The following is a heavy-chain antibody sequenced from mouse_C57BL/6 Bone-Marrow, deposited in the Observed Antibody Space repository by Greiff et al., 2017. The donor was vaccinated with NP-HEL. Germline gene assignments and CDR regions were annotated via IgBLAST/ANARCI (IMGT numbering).Heavy chain of an antibody. J-gene: IGHJ1*03. CDR2: IDPSDSYT. CDR3: ARSGGYWYFDV. D-gene: IGHD3-1*01. Sequence: VQLQQSGAELVMPGASVKLSCKASGYTFTSYWMHWVKQRPGQGLEWIGEIDPSDSYTNYNQKFKGKSTLTVDKSSSTAYMQLSSLTSEDSAVYYCARSGGYWYFDVWGTGTTVTVSS. V-gene: IGHV1-69*01. CDR1: GYTFTSYW.